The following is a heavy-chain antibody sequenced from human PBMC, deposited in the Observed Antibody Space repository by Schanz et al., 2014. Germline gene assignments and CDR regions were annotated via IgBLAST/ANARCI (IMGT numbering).Heavy chain of an antibody. V-gene: IGHV3-30*02. CDR2: IRYDGSKI. CDR3: ARDLAFGGVYDRHSDS. J-gene: IGHJ4*02. Sequence: QVHLVESGGGVVQPGGSLRISCAASGFTFRTYGMHWVRQAPGKGMEWVAFIRYDGSKIYYADSVKGRFTISRDNPKNTLSLQMNSLRVEDTAVYYCARDLAFGGVYDRHSDSWGQGTLVTVSS. D-gene: IGHD3-16*01. CDR1: GFTFRTYG.